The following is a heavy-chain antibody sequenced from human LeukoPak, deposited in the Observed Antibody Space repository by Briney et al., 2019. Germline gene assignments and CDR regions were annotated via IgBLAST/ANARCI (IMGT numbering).Heavy chain of an antibody. J-gene: IGHJ3*02. D-gene: IGHD6-19*01. V-gene: IGHV1-18*01. CDR3: ARGLQENLAWLTAFSAFDI. CDR1: GYTFTSYG. CDR2: ISAYNGNT. Sequence: ASVKVSCKASGYTFTSYGVSWVRQAPGQGLEWMGWISAYNGNTNYAQKVRGRVTMTTDTSTRTAYMELRSLRSDDTAVYYCARGLQENLAWLTAFSAFDIWGQGTMVTVSP.